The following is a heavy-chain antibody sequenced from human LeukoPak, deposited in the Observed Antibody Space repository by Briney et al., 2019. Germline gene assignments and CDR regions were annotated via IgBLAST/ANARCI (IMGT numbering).Heavy chain of an antibody. V-gene: IGHV4-39*01. J-gene: IGHJ4*02. CDR1: GGSISSSSYY. CDR3: ARARMVYYYDSSGYFDY. D-gene: IGHD3-22*01. Sequence: SETLSLTCSVSGGSISSSSYYWGWIRQPPGKGLEWIGSIYYSGSTYYNPSLKSRVTISVDTSKNQFSLKLSSVTAADTAVYYCARARMVYYYDSSGYFDYWGQGTLVTVSS. CDR2: IYYSGST.